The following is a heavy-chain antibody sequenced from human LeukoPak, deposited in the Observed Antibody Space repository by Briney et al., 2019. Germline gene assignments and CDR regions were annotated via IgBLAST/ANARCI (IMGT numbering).Heavy chain of an antibody. Sequence: GGSLRLSCAASGFTFDDYAMHWVRQAPGKGLEWVSGISWNSGSIGYADSVKGRFTISRDNAKNSLYLQMNSQRAEDTAVYYCARVRAERITIFGVVIIGNGLDPWGQGTLVTVSS. CDR2: ISWNSGSI. CDR3: ARVRAERITIFGVVIIGNGLDP. CDR1: GFTFDDYA. D-gene: IGHD3-3*01. J-gene: IGHJ5*02. V-gene: IGHV3-9*01.